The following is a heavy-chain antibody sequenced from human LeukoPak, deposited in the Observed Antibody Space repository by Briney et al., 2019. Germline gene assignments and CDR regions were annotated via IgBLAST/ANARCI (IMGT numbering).Heavy chain of an antibody. CDR1: GFTFSSYA. CDR2: ISYDGSNK. D-gene: IGHD6-19*01. CDR3: ANLVVATIRGHSSGWLTDAFDI. Sequence: PGGSLRLSCAASGFTFSSYAMHWVRQAPGKGLEWVAVISYDGSNKYYADSVKGRFTISRDNSKNTLYLQMNSLRAEDTAVYYCANLVVATIRGHSSGWLTDAFDIWGQGTMVTVSS. V-gene: IGHV3-30*04. J-gene: IGHJ3*02.